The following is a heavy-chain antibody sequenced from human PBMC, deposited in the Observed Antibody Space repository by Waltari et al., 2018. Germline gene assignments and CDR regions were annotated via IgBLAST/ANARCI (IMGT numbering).Heavy chain of an antibody. D-gene: IGHD2-2*01. J-gene: IGHJ4*02. CDR2: INQDGSEK. CDR3: ARDRRCSTASCYYYFDY. Sequence: EVQLVESGGGLVQPGGSLRLSCAASGFTFSSYWMTWVRQAPGKGLEWVANINQDGSEKYYVDSVKGRFTTSRDNAKNSLYLQMNSLRAEDTAVNYCARDRRCSTASCYYYFDYWGQGTLVTVSS. V-gene: IGHV3-7*01. CDR1: GFTFSSYW.